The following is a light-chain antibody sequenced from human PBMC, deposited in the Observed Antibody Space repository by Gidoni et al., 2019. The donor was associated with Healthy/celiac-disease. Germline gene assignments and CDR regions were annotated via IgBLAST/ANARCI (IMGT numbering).Light chain of an antibody. V-gene: IGKV3-15*01. CDR2: GAS. CDR1: QSVSSN. Sequence: ELVLPQSPAPLSVSPGERATLSCRASQSVSSNLAWYQQKPGQAPRLLIYGASTRATGIPARFSGSGSGTEFTLTISSLQSEDFAVYYCQQYNNWPRGTFGPGTKVDIK. J-gene: IGKJ3*01. CDR3: QQYNNWPRGT.